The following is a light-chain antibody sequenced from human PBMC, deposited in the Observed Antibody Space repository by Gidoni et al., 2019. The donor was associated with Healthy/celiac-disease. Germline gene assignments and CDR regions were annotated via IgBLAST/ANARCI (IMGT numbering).Light chain of an antibody. CDR3: QQSYSTPRT. Sequence: DTQMTQSTSSLSASVGDRVTITCRASQSISSYLNWYQQKPGKAPKLLIYAASSLQSGVPSRFSGSGSGTDFTLTISSLQPEDFATYYCQQSYSTPRTFXGXTKVEIK. J-gene: IGKJ4*01. V-gene: IGKV1-39*01. CDR1: QSISSY. CDR2: AAS.